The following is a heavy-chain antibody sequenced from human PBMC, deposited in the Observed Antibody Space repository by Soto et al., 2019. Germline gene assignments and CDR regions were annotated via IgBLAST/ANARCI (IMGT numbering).Heavy chain of an antibody. J-gene: IGHJ5*02. CDR2: ISYSGNT. Sequence: SETLSLTCAVSGGSISDTNYYWGWIRQPPGKGLEWIGSISYSGNTYYSPSLKSRVTMSVDTSKNQFSLELSSVTAADTAVYYCARRGARIAAAGLSSGFDPWGQGTLVTVSS. D-gene: IGHD6-13*01. CDR3: ARRGARIAAAGLSSGFDP. CDR1: GGSISDTNYY. V-gene: IGHV4-39*01.